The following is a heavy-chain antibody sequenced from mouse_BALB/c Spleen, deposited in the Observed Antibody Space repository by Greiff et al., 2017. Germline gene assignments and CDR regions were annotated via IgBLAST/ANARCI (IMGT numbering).Heavy chain of an antibody. Sequence: QVQLKQSGPGLVAPSQSLSITCTVSGFSLTSYGVHWVRQPPGKGLEWLGVIWAGGSTNYNSALMSRLSISKDNSKSQVFLKMNSLQTDDTAMYYCARGDPWFAYWGQGTLVTVSA. CDR1: GFSLTSYG. CDR3: ARGDPWFAY. D-gene: IGHD3-3*01. CDR2: IWAGGST. V-gene: IGHV2-9*02. J-gene: IGHJ3*01.